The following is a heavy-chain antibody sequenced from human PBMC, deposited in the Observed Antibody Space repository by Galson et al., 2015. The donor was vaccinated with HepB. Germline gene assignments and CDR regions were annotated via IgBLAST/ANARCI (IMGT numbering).Heavy chain of an antibody. J-gene: IGHJ4*02. CDR2: IYPGDSDT. V-gene: IGHV5-51*01. D-gene: IGHD6-19*01. CDR3: ARPSGSGWVDY. Sequence: GLEWMGIIYPGDSDTRYSPSFQGQVTISADKSISTAYLQWSSLKASDTAMYYCARPSGSGWVDYWGQGTLVAVSS.